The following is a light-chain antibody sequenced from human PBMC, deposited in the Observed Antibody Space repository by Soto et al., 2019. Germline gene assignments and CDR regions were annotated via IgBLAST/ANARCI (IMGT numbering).Light chain of an antibody. J-gene: IGKJ5*01. V-gene: IGKV3-11*01. CDR1: QSVSSY. CDR3: QQRSNWPIT. Sequence: EIVLTQSPATLSLSPWERATLSCRASQSVSSYLAWYQQKPGQAPRLLIYDASNRATGIPARFSGSGSGTDFTLTISSLEPADFAVYYCQQRSNWPITFGQGTRLEIK. CDR2: DAS.